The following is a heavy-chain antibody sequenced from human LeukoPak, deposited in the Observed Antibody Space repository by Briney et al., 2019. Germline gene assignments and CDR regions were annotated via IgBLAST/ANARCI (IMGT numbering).Heavy chain of an antibody. D-gene: IGHD5-18*01. V-gene: IGHV1-3*01. CDR3: ARYSYGLDAFDI. Sequence: ASVKVSCKASGYTFTSYDINWVRQAPGQRLEWMGWINAGNGNTKYSQKFQGRVTITRDTSASTAYMELSSLRSEDTAVYYCARYSYGLDAFDIWGQGTMVTVSS. CDR2: INAGNGNT. J-gene: IGHJ3*02. CDR1: GYTFTSYD.